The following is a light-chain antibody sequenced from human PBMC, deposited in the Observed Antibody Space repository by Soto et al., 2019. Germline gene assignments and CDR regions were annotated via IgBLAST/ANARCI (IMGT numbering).Light chain of an antibody. CDR3: SSYTSSTPLGYD. Sequence: QSVLAQPASVSGSPGQSITISCTGTSSDVGGYNFVSWYQQHPGKAPKLMIYEVSNRPSGVSNRFSGSKSGNTASLTISGLQAEDEADYYCSSYTSSTPLGYDFGTGTKVTVL. CDR2: EVS. J-gene: IGLJ1*01. CDR1: SSDVGGYNF. V-gene: IGLV2-14*01.